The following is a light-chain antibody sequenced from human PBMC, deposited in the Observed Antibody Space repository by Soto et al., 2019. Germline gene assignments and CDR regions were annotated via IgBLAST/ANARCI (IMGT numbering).Light chain of an antibody. CDR1: QSISSY. CDR2: GAS. CDR3: QHYNSYSEA. Sequence: DIQMTQSPSTLSASVGDGVTITCRASQSISSYLNWYQQKPGKPPKVLIYGASNLQSGVPPRFSGSGSGTDFTLAISSLQPDDFATYYCQHYNSYSEAFGQGTKVDIK. V-gene: IGKV1-5*01. J-gene: IGKJ1*01.